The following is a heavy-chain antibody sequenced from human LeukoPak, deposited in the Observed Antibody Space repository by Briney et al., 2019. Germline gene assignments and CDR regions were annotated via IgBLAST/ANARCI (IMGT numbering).Heavy chain of an antibody. J-gene: IGHJ4*02. V-gene: IGHV3-23*01. Sequence: GGSLRLSCAASGFTFSSYAMSSVRQAPGKGLEWVSAISGSGGSTYYADSVKGRFTISRDNSKNTLFLQMNSLRAEDTAVFYCAKGSGYSGYDLPDYWGQGTLVTVSS. CDR1: GFTFSSYA. D-gene: IGHD5-12*01. CDR3: AKGSGYSGYDLPDY. CDR2: ISGSGGST.